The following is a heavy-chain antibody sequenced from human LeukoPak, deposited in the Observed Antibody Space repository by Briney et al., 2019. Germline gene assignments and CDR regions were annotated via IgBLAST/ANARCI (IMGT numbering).Heavy chain of an antibody. D-gene: IGHD1-7*01. Sequence: GGSLRLSCAASGFTFSAHWMHWVRHAPGEGPVWIARINSDQTDTIYVDSVKGRFAISRDNAKNLLFLQMYNLRAEDTAVYFCVRDRVETIWTYHPIFDSWGQGALVTVSS. J-gene: IGHJ4*02. CDR1: GFTFSAHW. CDR3: VRDRVETIWTYHPIFDS. CDR2: INSDQTDT. V-gene: IGHV3-74*01.